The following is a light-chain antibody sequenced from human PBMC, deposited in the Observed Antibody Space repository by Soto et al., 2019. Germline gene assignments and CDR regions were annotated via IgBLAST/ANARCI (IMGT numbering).Light chain of an antibody. CDR1: QSISSRY. J-gene: IGKJ5*01. CDR2: GAS. Sequence: VMTQSPATLSVSPGERATLSCPALQSISSRYLAWYQQKPGQAPRLLIYGASNRATGIPDRVSGSGSETDFTLTISRLEPEDFAVYYCQQSGSSRPITFGQGTRLEIK. V-gene: IGKV3-20*01. CDR3: QQSGSSRPIT.